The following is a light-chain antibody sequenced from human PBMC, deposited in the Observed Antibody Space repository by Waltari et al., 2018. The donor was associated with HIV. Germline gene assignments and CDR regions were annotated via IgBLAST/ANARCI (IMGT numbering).Light chain of an antibody. Sequence: DLQMTQSPSSLSASVGDRVTITCQASQDISKYLNWYQHKAGTAPKLLIYDASNLQPGVPARFSGSGSGTHFTFNISALQPEDIATYYCQQFDNLRLTFGGGTKVDIK. CDR2: DAS. CDR1: QDISKY. J-gene: IGKJ4*01. V-gene: IGKV1-33*01. CDR3: QQFDNLRLT.